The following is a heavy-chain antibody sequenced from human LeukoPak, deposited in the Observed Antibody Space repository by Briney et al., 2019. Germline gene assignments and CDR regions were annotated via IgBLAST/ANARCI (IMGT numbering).Heavy chain of an antibody. CDR2: IYYSGST. D-gene: IGHD4-17*01. CDR3: ARPGDYATKDPYWYFDL. CDR1: GGSISSYY. V-gene: IGHV4-39*01. J-gene: IGHJ2*01. Sequence: KTSETLSLTCTVSGGSISSYYWGWIRQPPGKGLEWIGSIYYSGSTYYNPSLKSRVTISVDTSKNQFSLKLSSVTAADTAVYYCARPGDYATKDPYWYFDLWGRGTLVTVSS.